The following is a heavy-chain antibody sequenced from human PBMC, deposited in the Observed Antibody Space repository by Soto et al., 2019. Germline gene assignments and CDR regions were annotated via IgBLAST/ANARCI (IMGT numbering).Heavy chain of an antibody. D-gene: IGHD6-25*01. V-gene: IGHV4-61*01. CDR3: ARDSPATMDLFDP. CDR2: IHYSGTT. CDR1: GGSVSSGTYY. J-gene: IGHJ5*02. Sequence: QMQLKESGPGLVKPSETLSLTCSVSGGSVSSGTYYWSWIRQSPGKRLEWIGYIHYSGTTNYNPSLKSRVSISVDRSRDQFSLKLSSVTAADTAVYYCARDSPATMDLFDPWGQGTLVTVSS.